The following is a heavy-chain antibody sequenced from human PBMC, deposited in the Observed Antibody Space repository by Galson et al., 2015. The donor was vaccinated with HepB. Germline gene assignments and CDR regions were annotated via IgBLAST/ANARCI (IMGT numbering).Heavy chain of an antibody. V-gene: IGHV4-39*07. CDR3: VTWGQQVILGYYFDY. CDR1: GDSISSTSYY. Sequence: ETLSLTCTVSGDSISSTSYYWGWVRQPPGKGLEWIGSLYYSGDTHYNPSLKTRVTISVDTSKNEFSLKLSSMTAADTAVYYCVTWGQQVILGYYFDYWGQGTLVTVSA. J-gene: IGHJ4*02. D-gene: IGHD3-16*01. CDR2: LYYSGDT.